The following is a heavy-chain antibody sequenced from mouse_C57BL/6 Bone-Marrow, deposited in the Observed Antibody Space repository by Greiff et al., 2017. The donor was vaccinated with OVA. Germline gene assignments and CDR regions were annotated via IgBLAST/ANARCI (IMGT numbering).Heavy chain of an antibody. V-gene: IGHV3-1*01. CDR2: ISYSGST. Sequence: EVKLQESGPGMVKPSQSLSLTCTVTGYSITSGYDWHWIRHFPGNKLEWMGYISYSGSTNYNQSLKSRISITNDTSKNHFFLKLNSVTTEDTATYYCARDDGNYIMDYWGQGTSVTVSS. CDR3: ARDDGNYIMDY. D-gene: IGHD2-1*01. CDR1: GYSITSGYD. J-gene: IGHJ4*01.